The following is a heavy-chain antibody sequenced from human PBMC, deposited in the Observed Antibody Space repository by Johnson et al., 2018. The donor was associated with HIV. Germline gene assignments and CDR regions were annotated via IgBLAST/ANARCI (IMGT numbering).Heavy chain of an antibody. CDR3: AKDIYSVSGYQDI. Sequence: VQLVESGGGVVQRGGSLRLACAASGFIFSNFAMHWVRQAPGKGLEWVSGISWNSDTIAYADSVKGRFTISRDNAKTSLYLQMNSLRAEDTALYYCAKDIYSVSGYQDIWGQGTMVTASS. J-gene: IGHJ3*02. V-gene: IGHV3-9*01. CDR2: ISWNSDTI. CDR1: GFIFSNFA. D-gene: IGHD3-3*01.